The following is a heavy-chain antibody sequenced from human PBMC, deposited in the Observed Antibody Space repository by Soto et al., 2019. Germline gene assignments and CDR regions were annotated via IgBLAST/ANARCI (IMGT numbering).Heavy chain of an antibody. V-gene: IGHV1-46*01. CDR2: INPSGGST. CDR3: ARAEYYYDSSGPLAFDI. CDR1: GYTFTSYY. J-gene: IGHJ3*02. Sequence: ASVKVSCKASGYTFTSYYMHWVRRAPGQGLEWMGIINPSGGSTSYAQKFQGRVTMTRDTSTSTVYMELSSLRSEDTAVYYCARAEYYYDSSGPLAFDIWGQGXMVTVSS. D-gene: IGHD3-22*01.